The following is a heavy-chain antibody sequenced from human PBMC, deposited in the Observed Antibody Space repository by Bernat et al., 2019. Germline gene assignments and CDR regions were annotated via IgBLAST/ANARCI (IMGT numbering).Heavy chain of an antibody. D-gene: IGHD4-17*01. J-gene: IGHJ4*02. CDR2: IYYSGNT. Sequence: QVQLQESGPGLVRPSETLSLTCTVSGGSISTYYWTWIRQPPGKGLEWIGYIYYSGNTNYNPSLKSRVTISLDTSMNQFSLKLTSVTAADTAIYYCARRRAVKPEYYFDYWGQGTLVTVSS. CDR1: GGSISTYY. V-gene: IGHV4-59*08. CDR3: ARRRAVKPEYYFDY.